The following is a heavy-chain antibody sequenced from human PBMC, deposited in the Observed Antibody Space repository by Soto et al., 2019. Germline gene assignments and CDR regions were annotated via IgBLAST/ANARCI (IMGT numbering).Heavy chain of an antibody. CDR3: TTVLESVCYYSSGSRYFYYGMDV. V-gene: IGHV3-15*01. CDR1: GFTFSYAW. J-gene: IGHJ6*02. CDR2: IKSKTDGGTT. D-gene: IGHD3-10*01. Sequence: LRLSCAASGFTFSYAWMSWVRQAPGKGLEWVGRIKSKTDGGTTDYAAPVKGRFTISRDDSKNTLYLQMNSLKTEDTAVYYCTTVLESVCYYSSGSRYFYYGMDVCSQGTTVTVS.